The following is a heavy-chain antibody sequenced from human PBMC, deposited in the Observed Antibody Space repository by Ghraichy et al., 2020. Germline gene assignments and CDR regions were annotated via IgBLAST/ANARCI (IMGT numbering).Heavy chain of an antibody. CDR2: IIPIFGTA. CDR3: ARGGDSSGYEYNWFDP. V-gene: IGHV1-69*05. D-gene: IGHD3-22*01. CDR1: GGTFSSYA. Sequence: SVKVSCKASGGTFSSYAISWVRQAPGQGLEWMGGIIPIFGTANYAQKFQGRVTITTDESTSTAYMELSSLRSEDTAVYYCARGGDSSGYEYNWFDPWGQGTLVTGSS. J-gene: IGHJ5*02.